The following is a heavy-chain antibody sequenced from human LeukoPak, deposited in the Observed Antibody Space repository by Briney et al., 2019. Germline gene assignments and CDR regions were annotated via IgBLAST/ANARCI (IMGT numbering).Heavy chain of an antibody. Sequence: GGSLRLSCAASGFTFSSYSMNWVRQAPGKGLEWVSYISSSRSTIYYANSEKGRLTTSRDNAKNSLYLQMNSLRAEDTAVYYCARDRQDTIFGVVSPWFDPWGQGTLVTVSS. D-gene: IGHD3-3*01. CDR1: GFTFSSYS. J-gene: IGHJ5*02. V-gene: IGHV3-48*04. CDR2: ISSSRSTI. CDR3: ARDRQDTIFGVVSPWFDP.